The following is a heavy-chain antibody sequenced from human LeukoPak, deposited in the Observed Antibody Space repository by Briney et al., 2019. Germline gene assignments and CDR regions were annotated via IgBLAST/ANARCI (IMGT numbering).Heavy chain of an antibody. CDR1: GFTFSSYA. CDR2: ISSNGGST. D-gene: IGHD6-19*01. V-gene: IGHV3-64*01. CDR3: ARLYSSGWYVDAFDT. J-gene: IGHJ3*02. Sequence: GGSLRLSCAASGFTFSSYAMHWDRQAPGKGLEYVSAISSNGGSTYYANSVKGRFTISRDNSKNTLYLQMGSLRAEDMAVYYCARLYSSGWYVDAFDTWGQGTMVTVSS.